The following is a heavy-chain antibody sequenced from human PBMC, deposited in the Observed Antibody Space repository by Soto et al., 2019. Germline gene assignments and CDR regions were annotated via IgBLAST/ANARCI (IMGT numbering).Heavy chain of an antibody. D-gene: IGHD3-16*02. V-gene: IGHV1-8*02. Sequence: QVQLVQSGAEVKKPGSSVKVSCKASGGTFSSYAISWVRQAPGQGLEWMGGMNPNSGNTGYAQKFQGRVTMTRNTSISTAYMELSSLRSEDTAVYYCARGLPVNYWGQGTLVTVSS. CDR3: ARGLPVNY. J-gene: IGHJ4*02. CDR2: MNPNSGNT. CDR1: GGTFSSYA.